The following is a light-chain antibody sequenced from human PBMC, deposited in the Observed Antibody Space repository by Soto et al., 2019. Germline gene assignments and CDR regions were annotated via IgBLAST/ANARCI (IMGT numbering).Light chain of an antibody. V-gene: IGLV2-14*01. Sequence: QSALTQPASVSGAPGQWITISCTGTSSDVGGYNYVSWYQQHPGKAPKLMIYDVSNRPSGVSNRFSGSKSGNTASLTISGPQAEAESDYYCSSYTSSSTLVFGGGTKLTVL. CDR2: DVS. J-gene: IGLJ2*01. CDR3: SSYTSSSTLV. CDR1: SSDVGGYNY.